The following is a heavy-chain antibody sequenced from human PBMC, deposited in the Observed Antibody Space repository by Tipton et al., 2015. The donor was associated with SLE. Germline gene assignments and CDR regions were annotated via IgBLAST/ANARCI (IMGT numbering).Heavy chain of an antibody. D-gene: IGHD2-21*02. CDR2: VSYSGLT. CDR3: ARDGGDLEDYMDV. CDR1: GGSISSY. V-gene: IGHV4-59*04. J-gene: IGHJ6*03. Sequence: TLSLTCTVSGGSISSYWSWIRQSAGKGLEFFGTVSYSGLTYDNPSLSSRLTMSVDTSKSQVSLKLTSVTVADTAVYYCARDGGDLEDYMDVWGKGTTVTVSS.